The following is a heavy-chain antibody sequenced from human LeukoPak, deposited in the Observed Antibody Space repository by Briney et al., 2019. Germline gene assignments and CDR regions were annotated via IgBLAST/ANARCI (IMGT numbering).Heavy chain of an antibody. CDR2: IYYSGST. D-gene: IGHD5-12*01. CDR1: GGSISSYY. CDR3: AREGEGGYTDY. Sequence: SETLSLTCTVSGGSISSYYWSWIRQPPGKGLEWIGYIYYSGSTNYNPSLKSRVTISVDTSKNQFSLKLSSVTAADTAVYYCAREGEGGYTDYWGQGTLVTVSS. V-gene: IGHV4-59*01. J-gene: IGHJ4*02.